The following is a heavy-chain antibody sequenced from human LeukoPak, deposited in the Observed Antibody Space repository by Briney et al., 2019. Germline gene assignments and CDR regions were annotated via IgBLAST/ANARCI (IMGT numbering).Heavy chain of an antibody. D-gene: IGHD3-22*01. CDR1: GFTFSSYA. CDR3: ARDLSYDSSGYRIYYGMDV. Sequence: GGSLRLSCAASGFTFSSYAMHWVRQAPGKGLEWVAVISYDGSNKYYADSVKGRFTISRDNSKNTLYLQMNSLRAEDTAVYYCARDLSYDSSGYRIYYGMDVWGQGTTVTVSS. CDR2: ISYDGSNK. V-gene: IGHV3-30*04. J-gene: IGHJ6*02.